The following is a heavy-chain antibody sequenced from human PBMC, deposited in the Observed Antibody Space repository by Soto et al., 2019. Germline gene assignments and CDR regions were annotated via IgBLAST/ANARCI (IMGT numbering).Heavy chain of an antibody. Sequence: GGSLRLSCAASGFSFVNYAMNWVRKAPGKGLEWVSGLSGSGTSAYYADSVKGRFTISRDNSRDTLFLQMNSLTADDTAVYYCAKATTNGGWFNPFDSWGQGALVTSPQ. CDR2: LSGSGTSA. J-gene: IGHJ4*02. CDR3: AKATTNGGWFNPFDS. CDR1: GFSFVNYA. V-gene: IGHV3-23*01. D-gene: IGHD6-19*01.